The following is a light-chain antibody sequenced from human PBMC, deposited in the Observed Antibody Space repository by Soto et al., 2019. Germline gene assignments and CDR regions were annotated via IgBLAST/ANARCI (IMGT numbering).Light chain of an antibody. Sequence: VLTQSPGTLSLSPGDRATLSCRASHNVASNYVAWYQQKLGQSPRLLIYGASVRATGTPGRFSGSGSGTDFTLTITRLEPEDFAVYFCQQYGGAPYTFGQGTKLEIK. CDR2: GAS. V-gene: IGKV3-20*01. J-gene: IGKJ2*01. CDR1: HNVASNY. CDR3: QQYGGAPYT.